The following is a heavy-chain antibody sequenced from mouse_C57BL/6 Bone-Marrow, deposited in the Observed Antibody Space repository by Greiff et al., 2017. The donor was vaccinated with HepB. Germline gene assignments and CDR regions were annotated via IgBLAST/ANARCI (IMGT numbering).Heavy chain of an antibody. CDR3: TTYDGYYSYYYAMDY. D-gene: IGHD2-3*01. J-gene: IGHJ4*01. V-gene: IGHV14-4*01. CDR1: GFNIKDDY. CDR2: IDPENGDT. Sequence: VQLQQSGAELVRPGASVKLSCTASGFNIKDDYMHWVKQRPEQGLEWIGWIDPENGDTEYASKFQGKATITADTSSNTAYLQLSSLTSEDTAVYYCTTYDGYYSYYYAMDYWGRGTSVTVSS.